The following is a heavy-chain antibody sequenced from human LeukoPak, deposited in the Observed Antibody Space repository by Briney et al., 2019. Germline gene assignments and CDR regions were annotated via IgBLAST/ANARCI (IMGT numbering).Heavy chain of an antibody. J-gene: IGHJ5*02. CDR1: GGSISNYY. D-gene: IGHD3-3*01. CDR2: IYYSGST. V-gene: IGHV4-59*01. CDR3: ARVSGFWSGYPNWFDP. Sequence: SETLSLTCTVSGGSISNYYWRWIRQPPGKGLEWIGYIYYSGSTNYNPSLKSRVTISVDTSKNQFSLKLSSVTAADTAVYYCARVSGFWSGYPNWFDPWGQGTLVTVSS.